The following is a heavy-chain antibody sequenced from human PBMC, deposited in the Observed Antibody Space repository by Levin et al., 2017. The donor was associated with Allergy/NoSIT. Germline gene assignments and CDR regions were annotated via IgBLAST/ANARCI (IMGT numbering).Heavy chain of an antibody. J-gene: IGHJ4*02. V-gene: IGHV4-59*01. D-gene: IGHD1-26*01. CDR3: ARGYWPPGY. Sequence: ESLKISCSVSGVSISDYYWSWIRQSPGKGLEWIGYIDDSGSTTYNPSLQSRVTISIDTSKNQFSLNLSSVTPADTAVYYCARGYWPPGYWGQGTLVTVSS. CDR2: IDDSGST. CDR1: GVSISDYY.